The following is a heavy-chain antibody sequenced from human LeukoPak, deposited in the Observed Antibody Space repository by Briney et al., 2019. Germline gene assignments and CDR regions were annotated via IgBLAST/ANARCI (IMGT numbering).Heavy chain of an antibody. D-gene: IGHD3-16*01. CDR3: ARGGGYYFDY. CDR1: GGSIRSYY. V-gene: IGHV4-59*01. J-gene: IGHJ4*02. Sequence: PSETLSLTCTVSGGSIRSYYWSWIRQPPGKGLEWIGYIYYSGSTNYNPSLKSRVTISVDTSKNQFSLKLRSVTAADTAVYYCARGGGYYFDYWGQGTLVTVSS. CDR2: IYYSGST.